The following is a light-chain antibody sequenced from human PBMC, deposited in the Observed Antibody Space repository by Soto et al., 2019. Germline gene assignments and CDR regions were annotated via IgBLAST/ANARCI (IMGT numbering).Light chain of an antibody. CDR3: QQSYSTWWT. J-gene: IGKJ1*01. V-gene: IGKV1-39*01. CDR2: AAS. CDR1: QSISSY. Sequence: DIQMTQSPSSLSASVGDRVTITCRASQSISSYLNWYQQKPGKAPKLLINAASSLQSGVPSRFSGSGSGTDFTLTISRLQPEDFATYYCQQSYSTWWTFGQGTKVEIK.